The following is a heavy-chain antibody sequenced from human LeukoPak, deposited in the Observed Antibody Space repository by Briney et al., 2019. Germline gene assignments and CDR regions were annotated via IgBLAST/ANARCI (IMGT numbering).Heavy chain of an antibody. CDR1: GFTFNNYA. CDR3: ARTAGYYGSGNRYFDY. D-gene: IGHD3-10*01. Sequence: GGSLRLSCAASGFTFNNYAMSWVRQAPGKGLEWVANIKQDGSEKYYVDSVKGRFTISRDNAKNSLYLQMNSLRAEDTAVYYCARTAGYYGSGNRYFDYWGQGTLVTVSS. CDR2: IKQDGSEK. J-gene: IGHJ4*02. V-gene: IGHV3-7*01.